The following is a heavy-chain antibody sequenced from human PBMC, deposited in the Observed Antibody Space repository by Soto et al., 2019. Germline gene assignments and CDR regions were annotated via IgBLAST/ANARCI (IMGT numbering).Heavy chain of an antibody. J-gene: IGHJ6*02. CDR3: AHDLSYSSGSMDV. CDR2: IYWNDDK. Sequence: SGLTLENTTLAQAMSCTFCGCSLITNREGVGRIRQPPGKALEWLALIYWNDDKRYSPSLKSRLTITKDTSKNQVVLTMTNMDPVDTATYYCAHDLSYSSGSMDVWGQGTTVTVTS. V-gene: IGHV2-5*01. D-gene: IGHD6-19*01. CDR1: GCSLITNREG.